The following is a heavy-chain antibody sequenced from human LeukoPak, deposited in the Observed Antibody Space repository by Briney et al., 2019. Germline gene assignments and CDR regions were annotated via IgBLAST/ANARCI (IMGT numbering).Heavy chain of an antibody. CDR1: GFTFSDYY. Sequence: PGVSLRLSCLASGFTFSDYYMSWVRQAPGKGLEWISYMSSRGYPTYYAESVKGRFTISRDNAKNTLYLQMHNLRADDTAVYFCARVGIALTSPFDYWGLGTLVAVSS. J-gene: IGHJ4*02. CDR3: ARVGIALTSPFDY. CDR2: MSSRGYPT. V-gene: IGHV3-11*01. D-gene: IGHD1-1*01.